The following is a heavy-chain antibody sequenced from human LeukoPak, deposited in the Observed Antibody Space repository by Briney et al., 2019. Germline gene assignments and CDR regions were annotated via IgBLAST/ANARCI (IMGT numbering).Heavy chain of an antibody. CDR1: GFTVSSNY. CDR3: AESGLPWLPFDY. D-gene: IGHD5-24*01. V-gene: IGHV3-30-3*01. CDR2: ISYDGSNK. J-gene: IGHJ4*02. Sequence: GGSLRLSCAASGFTVSSNYMSWVRQAPGKGLEWVAVISYDGSNKYYADSVKGRFTISRDNSKNTLYLQMNSLRAEDTAVYYCAESGLPWLPFDYWGQGTLVTVSS.